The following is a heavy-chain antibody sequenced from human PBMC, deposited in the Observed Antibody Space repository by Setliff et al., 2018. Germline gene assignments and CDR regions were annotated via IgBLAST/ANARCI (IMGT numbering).Heavy chain of an antibody. Sequence: SETLSLTCTVSGASISSGGYFWTWIRQPAGKGLEWIGHISPDGSTTYNPSLKSRVTISSDTSKNHFSLKVNSVTAADTALYYCAGSPSSGSYWNPRPFYSDYWGQGTLVTVSS. J-gene: IGHJ4*02. CDR3: AGSPSSGSYWNPRPFYSDY. CDR1: GASISSGGYF. V-gene: IGHV4-61*09. D-gene: IGHD3-10*01. CDR2: ISPDGST.